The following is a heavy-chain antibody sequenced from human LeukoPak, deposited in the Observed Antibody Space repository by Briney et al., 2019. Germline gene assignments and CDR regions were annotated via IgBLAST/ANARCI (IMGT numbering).Heavy chain of an antibody. J-gene: IGHJ4*02. CDR1: GGTFSSYA. D-gene: IGHD6-13*01. CDR2: IIPIFGTA. CDR3: ARSIAAAGTIDY. V-gene: IGHV1-69*05. Sequence: SVKVSCKASGGTFSSYAISRVRQAPGQGLGWMGRIIPIFGTANYAQKFQGRVTITTDESTSTAYMELSSLRSEDTAVYYCARSIAAAGTIDYWGQGTLVTVSS.